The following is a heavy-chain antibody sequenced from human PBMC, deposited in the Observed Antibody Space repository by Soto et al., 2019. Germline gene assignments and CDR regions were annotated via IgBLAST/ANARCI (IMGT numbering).Heavy chain of an antibody. Sequence: EVQLLESGGGLVQPGGSLRLSCAASGFTFINYAMTWDRQAPGKGLEWVSTISGSGDSTYYADSVKGRFTISRDNSKNTLYLHMNSLRPEDTAIYSCAKVLSKNGLTYYGMDVWGQGTAVTVSS. D-gene: IGHD1-20*01. CDR3: AKVLSKNGLTYYGMDV. J-gene: IGHJ6*02. V-gene: IGHV3-23*01. CDR1: GFTFINYA. CDR2: ISGSGDST.